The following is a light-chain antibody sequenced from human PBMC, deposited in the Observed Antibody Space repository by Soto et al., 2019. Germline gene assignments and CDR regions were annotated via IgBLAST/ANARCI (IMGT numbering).Light chain of an antibody. CDR3: ETWDFNTRV. CDR2: LEGSGSY. Sequence: QAVVTQSSSASASLGSSVKLTCTLSSGHSSYIIAWYQQQPGKAPRYLMKLEGSGSYHKGSGVPDRFSGSSTGADRYLTISNLQFEDEADYYCETWDFNTRVFGGGTKLTVL. CDR1: SGHSSYI. V-gene: IGLV4-60*02. J-gene: IGLJ2*01.